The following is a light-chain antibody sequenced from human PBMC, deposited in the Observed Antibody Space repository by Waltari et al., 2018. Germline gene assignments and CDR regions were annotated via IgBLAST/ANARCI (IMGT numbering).Light chain of an antibody. CDR3: QSYDTGLRGVI. CDR1: TSNIRAGYG. J-gene: IGLJ2*01. CDR2: GND. V-gene: IGLV1-40*01. Sequence: QSVLTQPPSVSGAPGQRVTISCPGITSNIRAGYGVHWYQQLPGTAPKLLIYGNDNRPSGVPERFSGSQSGTSASLAITGLQAEDEADYSCQSYDTGLRGVIFGGGTKLTVL.